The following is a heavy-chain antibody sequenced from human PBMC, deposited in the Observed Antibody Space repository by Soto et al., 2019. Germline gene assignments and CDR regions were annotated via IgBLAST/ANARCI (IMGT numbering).Heavy chain of an antibody. D-gene: IGHD6-13*01. CDR3: ARNMVMKTAAGWFDP. CDR2: IYYSGST. Sequence: LSLTCTVSGGSISSYYWSWIRQPPGKGLEWIGYIYYSGSTNYNPSLKSRVTISVDTSKNQFSLKLSSVTAADTAVYYCARNMVMKTAAGWFDPWGQGTLVTVSS. CDR1: GGSISSYY. J-gene: IGHJ5*02. V-gene: IGHV4-59*01.